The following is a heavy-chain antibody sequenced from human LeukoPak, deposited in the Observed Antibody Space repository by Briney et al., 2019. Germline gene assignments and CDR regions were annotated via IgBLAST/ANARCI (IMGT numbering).Heavy chain of an antibody. J-gene: IGHJ4*02. Sequence: GGSLRLSCAASGFTFSSYAMHWVRQAPGKGLEGVAVISYDGSNKYYADSVKGRFTISRDNSKSTLYLQMNSLRAEDTAVYYCAREVGSDYSDSRLDYWGQGTLVTVSS. V-gene: IGHV3-30-3*01. CDR1: GFTFSSYA. CDR2: ISYDGSNK. CDR3: AREVGSDYSDSRLDY. D-gene: IGHD3-22*01.